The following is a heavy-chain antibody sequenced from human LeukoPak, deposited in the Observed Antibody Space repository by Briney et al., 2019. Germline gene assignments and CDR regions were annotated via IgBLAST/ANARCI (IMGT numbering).Heavy chain of an antibody. Sequence: GASVKVSCKASGYTFTSYGISWVRQAPGQGLEWMGWISAYNGNTNYAQKLQGRITMTTDKSTSTAYMELRSLRSDDTAVYYCARDSGRYDFWTGYRPLYYFDYWGQGTLVTVSS. V-gene: IGHV1-18*01. CDR2: ISAYNGNT. D-gene: IGHD3-3*01. CDR1: GYTFTSYG. CDR3: ARDSGRYDFWTGYRPLYYFDY. J-gene: IGHJ4*02.